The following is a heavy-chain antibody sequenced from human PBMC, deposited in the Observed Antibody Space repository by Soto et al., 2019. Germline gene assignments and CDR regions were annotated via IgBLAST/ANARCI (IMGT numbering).Heavy chain of an antibody. D-gene: IGHD3-16*01. V-gene: IGHV3-23*01. CDR3: VKFRGRAYHYYYMDV. Sequence: DVQLLESRGGLVQRGGSLRLSCAASGFTFSTYGMTWVRQAPGKGLEWVSYGASGGSTYYADSVKGRFTISRDNSKNTRYLQMNSLRAEDTAVYYCVKFRGRAYHYYYMDVWGNGTTVTVSS. CDR1: GFTFSTYG. J-gene: IGHJ6*03. CDR2: YGASGGST.